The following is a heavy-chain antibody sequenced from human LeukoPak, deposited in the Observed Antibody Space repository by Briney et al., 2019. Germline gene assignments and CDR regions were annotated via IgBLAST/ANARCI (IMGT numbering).Heavy chain of an antibody. D-gene: IGHD2-8*01. CDR3: AKPVGRASVLRYFQH. J-gene: IGHJ1*01. V-gene: IGHV3-23*01. CDR2: ISGGGDNT. CDR1: GFTFSRYA. Sequence: GGSLRLSCAASGFTFSRYAMSWVRQAPGKGLEWVSAISGGGDNTYYADSVRGRFTISRDNSKNTLFLQMNSLRAEDTAIYYCAKPVGRASVLRYFQHWGQGTLVTVSS.